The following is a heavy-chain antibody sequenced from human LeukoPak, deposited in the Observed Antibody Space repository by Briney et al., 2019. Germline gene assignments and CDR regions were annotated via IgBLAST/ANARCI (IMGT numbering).Heavy chain of an antibody. V-gene: IGHV4-59*12. CDR3: AREAYYDFWSGYYIH. Sequence: PSETLSLTCTVSGGSISSYYWSWIRQPPGKGLEWIGYIYYSGSTNYNPSLKSRVTISVDTSKNQFSLKLSSVTAADTAVYYCAREAYYDFWSGYYIHWGQGTLVTVSS. J-gene: IGHJ4*02. CDR1: GGSISSYY. CDR2: IYYSGST. D-gene: IGHD3-3*01.